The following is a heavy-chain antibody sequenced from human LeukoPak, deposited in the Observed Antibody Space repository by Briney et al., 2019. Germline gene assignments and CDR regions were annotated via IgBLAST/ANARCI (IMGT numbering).Heavy chain of an antibody. V-gene: IGHV4-39*01. CDR1: GGSISSSSYY. CDR3: AAPIVGAAFDY. Sequence: PSENLSLTCTVSGGSISSSSYYWGWIRQPPGKGLEWIGSIYYSGSTYYNPSLKSRVTISVDTSKNQFSLKLSSVTAADTAVYYCAAPIVGAAFDYWGQGTLVTVSS. J-gene: IGHJ4*02. D-gene: IGHD1-26*01. CDR2: IYYSGST.